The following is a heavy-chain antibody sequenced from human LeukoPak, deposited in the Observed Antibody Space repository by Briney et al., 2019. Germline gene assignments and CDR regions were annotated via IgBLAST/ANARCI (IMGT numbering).Heavy chain of an antibody. CDR1: GFTFSTFA. D-gene: IGHD5-12*01. Sequence: GGSLRLSCAASGFTFSTFAMIWVRQPPGKGLEWVSAISGSGGSTYYADSVKGRFTISRDNSKNTLYLQMNSLRAEDTAVYYCAKRKKLSGYLYYFDYWGQGTLVTVSS. J-gene: IGHJ4*02. V-gene: IGHV3-23*01. CDR3: AKRKKLSGYLYYFDY. CDR2: ISGSGGST.